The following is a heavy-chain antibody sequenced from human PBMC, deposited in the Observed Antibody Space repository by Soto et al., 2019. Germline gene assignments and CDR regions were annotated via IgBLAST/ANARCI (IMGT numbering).Heavy chain of an antibody. CDR3: ARDGIMGAPAHTDVDY. CDR1: GGTFSSHG. J-gene: IGHJ4*02. D-gene: IGHD1-26*01. V-gene: IGHV1-69*06. Sequence: QVQLVQSGAEVKKPGSSVKVSCKASGGTFSSHGINWVRQAPGQGLEWMGGFIPIFGTSNYAQKFQGRVTITADKSTITAYMELTSLRSEDSAVYYCARDGIMGAPAHTDVDYWGQGTLVTVSS. CDR2: FIPIFGTS.